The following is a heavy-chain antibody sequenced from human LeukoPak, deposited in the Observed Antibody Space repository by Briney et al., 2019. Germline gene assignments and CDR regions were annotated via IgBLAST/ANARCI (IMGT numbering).Heavy chain of an antibody. V-gene: IGHV3-11*01. Sequence: GGSLRLSCAAPGLTFLDYYMSWIPQAPGKGLEWVSYISSSGSTIYYADSVKGRFTISRDNAKNSLYLQMNSLRAEDTAVYYCARDYWGAFDIWGQGTMVTVSS. J-gene: IGHJ3*02. CDR1: GLTFLDYY. CDR3: ARDYWGAFDI. D-gene: IGHD7-27*01. CDR2: ISSSGSTI.